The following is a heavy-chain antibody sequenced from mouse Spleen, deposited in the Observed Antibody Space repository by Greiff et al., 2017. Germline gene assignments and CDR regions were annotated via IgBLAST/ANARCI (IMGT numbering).Heavy chain of an antibody. D-gene: IGHD1-1*01. Sequence: QVQLQQSGTELVKPGASVKLSCKASGYTFTSYWMHWVKQRPGQGLEWIGNINPSNGGTNYNEKFKSKATLTVDKSSSTAYMQLSSLTSEDSAVYYCARGIYYYGSSGYYYAMDYWGQGTSVTVSS. V-gene: IGHV1-53*01. J-gene: IGHJ4*01. CDR2: INPSNGGT. CDR3: ARGIYYYGSSGYYYAMDY. CDR1: GYTFTSYW.